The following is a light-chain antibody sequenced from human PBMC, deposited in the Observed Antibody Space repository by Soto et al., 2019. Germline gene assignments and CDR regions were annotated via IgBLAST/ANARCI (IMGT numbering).Light chain of an antibody. Sequence: EIVLTQSPATLSLSPGERATLFCRASQSVSSYLAWYQQKPGQAPRLLIYGASSRATGIPDRFSGSGSGTDFSLTISRLEPEDFAVYYCQQYGSSQTFGQGTKVDIK. V-gene: IGKV3-20*01. J-gene: IGKJ1*01. CDR2: GAS. CDR1: QSVSSY. CDR3: QQYGSSQT.